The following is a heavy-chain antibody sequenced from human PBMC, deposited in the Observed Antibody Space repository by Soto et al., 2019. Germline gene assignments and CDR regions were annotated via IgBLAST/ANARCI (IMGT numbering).Heavy chain of an antibody. CDR2: ISYDGINK. D-gene: IGHD6-6*01. J-gene: IGHJ4*02. CDR3: ARTAARRGGFDY. Sequence: PGGSLRLSCAASGFTFSSYSIHWVRQAPGKGLGWVAVISYDGINKYYADSVKGRFTISRDNSKNTLYLQMNSLRAEDTAVYYCARTAARRGGFDYWGRRTLVAFCS. CDR1: GFTFSSYS. V-gene: IGHV3-30-3*01.